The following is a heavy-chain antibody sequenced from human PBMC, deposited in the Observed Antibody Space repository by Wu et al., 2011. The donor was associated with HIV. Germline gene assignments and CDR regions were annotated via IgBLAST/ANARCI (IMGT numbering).Heavy chain of an antibody. CDR1: GGTFTSYG. CDR2: IVPMSDMP. J-gene: IGHJ4*02. CDR3: ARESPEHLLYGALGY. V-gene: IGHV1-69*13. D-gene: IGHD2-2*02. Sequence: QVHLVQSGAEVRKPGSSVKVSCRASGGTFTSYGVSWVRQAPGQGLEWMGGIVPMSDMPNHAQKFQGRVTVTADDSTSTVYMELSSLKSEDTAVYYCARESPEHLLYGALGYWGQGTLVTVSS.